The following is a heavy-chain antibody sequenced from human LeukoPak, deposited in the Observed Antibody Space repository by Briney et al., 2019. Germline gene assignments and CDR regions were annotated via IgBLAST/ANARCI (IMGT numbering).Heavy chain of an antibody. CDR1: GYTFTSYA. CDR2: IIPIFGTA. CDR3: ARSSRFGPVDY. Sequence: SVKVSCKASGYTFTSYAMNWVRQAPGQGLEWMGGIIPIFGTANYAQKFQGRVTITADESTSTAYMELSSLRSEDTAVYYCARSSRFGPVDYWGQGTLVTVSS. J-gene: IGHJ4*02. V-gene: IGHV1-69*13. D-gene: IGHD3-10*01.